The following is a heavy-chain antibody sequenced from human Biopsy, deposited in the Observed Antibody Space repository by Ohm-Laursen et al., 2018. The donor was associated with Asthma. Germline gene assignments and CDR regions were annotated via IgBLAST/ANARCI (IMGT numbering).Heavy chain of an antibody. CDR3: ARDRGIAAAGTEFDY. V-gene: IGHV3-11*01. J-gene: IGHJ4*02. Sequence: SLRLSCSASGFTFSDYYMSWIRQAPGKGLEWVSYISSSGSTICYADSVKGRFTISRDNAKNSLYLQMNSLRAEDTAVYYCARDRGIAAAGTEFDYWGQGTLVTVSS. D-gene: IGHD6-13*01. CDR2: ISSSGSTI. CDR1: GFTFSDYY.